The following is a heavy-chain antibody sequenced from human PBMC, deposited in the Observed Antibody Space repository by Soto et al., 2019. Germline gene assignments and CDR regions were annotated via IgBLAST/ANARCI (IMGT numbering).Heavy chain of an antibody. CDR2: ISGGGDGT. D-gene: IGHD2-8*01. J-gene: IGHJ3*01. CDR3: AKKGLGSLATYCTTGDCHYAFDV. CDR1: GFTFYNYA. V-gene: IGHV3-23*01. Sequence: EVQLLESGGGLVRSGGSLRLSCAASGFTFYNYAMNWVRQAPGKGLEWVSTISGGGDGTYYADSVKGRFTISRDNSRNTVYLQMNSRRAEDTAAYYCAKKGLGSLATYCTTGDCHYAFDVWGQGTLVTVSS.